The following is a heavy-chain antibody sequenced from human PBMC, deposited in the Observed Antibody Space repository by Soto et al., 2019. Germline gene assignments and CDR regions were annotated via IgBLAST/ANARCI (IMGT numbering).Heavy chain of an antibody. D-gene: IGHD2-2*01. Sequence: SETLSLTCSVSGASNSSRDYYWGWIRQTPGKGLEWIGNIDYNGFTYYNPSLKSRVTVSKDTSKNQFSLKVASVTAADTAIYYCGRVMIGTSRHTDSDYWGQGTQVTVSS. CDR3: GRVMIGTSRHTDSDY. V-gene: IGHV4-39*01. CDR2: IDYNGFT. CDR1: GASNSSRDYY. J-gene: IGHJ4*02.